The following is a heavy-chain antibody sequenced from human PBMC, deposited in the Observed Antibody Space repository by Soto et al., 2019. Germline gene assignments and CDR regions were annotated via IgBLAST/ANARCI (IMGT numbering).Heavy chain of an antibody. D-gene: IGHD3-10*01. CDR3: ARLGGLLWFGEFRHFPHAFDI. J-gene: IGHJ3*02. V-gene: IGHV4-59*01. CDR2: IYYSGST. Sequence: SETLSLTCTGSGGSIRSYYWSWIRQAPGKGLEWIGYIYYSGSTNYNPSLKSRVTISVDTSKNQFSLKLSSVTAADTAVYYCARLGGLLWFGEFRHFPHAFDIWGQGTMVT. CDR1: GGSIRSYY.